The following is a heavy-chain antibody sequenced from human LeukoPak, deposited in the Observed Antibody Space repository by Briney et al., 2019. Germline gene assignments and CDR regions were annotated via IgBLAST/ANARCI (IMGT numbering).Heavy chain of an antibody. Sequence: ASVKVSCKASGYTFTNYYMHWVRQAPGQGLEWMGIINPSDGSTRYAQKFQGGVTMTRDTSTSTVYMEVRSLRSEDTAVYYCARELAGVDYWGQGTLVTVSS. D-gene: IGHD6-19*01. CDR2: INPSDGST. CDR3: ARELAGVDY. J-gene: IGHJ4*02. V-gene: IGHV1-46*01. CDR1: GYTFTNYY.